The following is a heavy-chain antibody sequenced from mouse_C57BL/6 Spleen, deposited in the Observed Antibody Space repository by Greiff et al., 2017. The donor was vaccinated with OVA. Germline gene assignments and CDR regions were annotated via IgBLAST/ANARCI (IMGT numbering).Heavy chain of an antibody. V-gene: IGHV1-20*01. CDR3: ARDYGSSYGFAY. CDR2: INPYNGDT. J-gene: IGHJ3*01. CDR1: GYSFTGYF. D-gene: IGHD1-1*01. Sequence: EVKLQESGPELVKPGDSVKISCKASGYSFTGYFMNWVMQSHGKSLEWIGRINPYNGDTFYNQKFKGKATLTVDKSSSTAHMELRSLTSEDSAVYYCARDYGSSYGFAYWGQGTLVTVSA.